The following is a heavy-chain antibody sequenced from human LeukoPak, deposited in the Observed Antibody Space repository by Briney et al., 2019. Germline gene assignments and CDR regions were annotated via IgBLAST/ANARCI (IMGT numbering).Heavy chain of an antibody. V-gene: IGHV3-30-3*01. J-gene: IGHJ1*01. CDR3: ARQGHYDSTGYSYFQH. Sequence: GGSLRLSCAASGFTFSSYAMSWVRQAPGKGLEWVAGISYDGSNKYYADSVKGRFTISRDNSKNTLFLQMDSLRVDDTAVYYCARQGHYDSTGYSYFQHWGQGALVTVSA. D-gene: IGHD3-22*01. CDR1: GFTFSSYA. CDR2: ISYDGSNK.